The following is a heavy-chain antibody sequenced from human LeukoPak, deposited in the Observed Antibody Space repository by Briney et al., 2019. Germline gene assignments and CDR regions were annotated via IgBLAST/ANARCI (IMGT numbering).Heavy chain of an antibody. CDR2: ISYDGSNK. Sequence: PGRSLRLSCAASGFTFSSYAMHWFRQAPGKGLEWVAVISYDGSNKYYADSVKGRFTISRDNSKNTLYLQMNSLRAEDTAVYYCARERAAPNVPAYYFDYWGQGTLVTVSS. CDR3: ARERAAPNVPAYYFDY. CDR1: GFTFSSYA. D-gene: IGHD6-6*01. J-gene: IGHJ4*02. V-gene: IGHV3-30*01.